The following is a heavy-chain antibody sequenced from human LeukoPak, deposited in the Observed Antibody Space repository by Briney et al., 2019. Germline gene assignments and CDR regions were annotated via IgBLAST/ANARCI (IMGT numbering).Heavy chain of an antibody. CDR2: IHYSGST. CDR3: AREAAIAVAGTAHAYASSLAYYYYYYYMDV. CDR1: GGSISSYY. V-gene: IGHV4-59*12. Sequence: PSETLSLTCTVSGGSISSYYWSWIRQPPGKGLEWIGYIHYSGSTNYNPSLKSRPTISVETSKNQFSLKLSSVTAADTAVYYCAREAAIAVAGTAHAYASSLAYYYYYYYMDVWGKGTTVTVSS. J-gene: IGHJ6*03. D-gene: IGHD6-19*01.